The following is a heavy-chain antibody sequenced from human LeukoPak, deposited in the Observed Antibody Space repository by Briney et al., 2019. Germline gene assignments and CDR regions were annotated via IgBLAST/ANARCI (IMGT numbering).Heavy chain of an antibody. V-gene: IGHV1-46*01. Sequence: ASVKVSCKASGYTFASYYMHWVRQAPGQGLEWMGIINPSGGSTSYAQKFQGRVTMTRDMSTSTVYMELSSLRSEDTAVYYCARAELLRSCGFDPWGQEPWSPSPQ. CDR1: GYTFASYY. J-gene: IGHJ5*02. D-gene: IGHD3-10*02. CDR3: ARAELLRSCGFDP. CDR2: INPSGGST.